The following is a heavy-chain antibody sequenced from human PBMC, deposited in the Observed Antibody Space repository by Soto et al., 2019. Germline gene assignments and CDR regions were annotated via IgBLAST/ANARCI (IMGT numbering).Heavy chain of an antibody. CDR1: GFTFSSYA. D-gene: IGHD6-19*01. J-gene: IGHJ4*02. V-gene: IGHV3-30-3*01. Sequence: QVQLVESGGGVVQPGRSLRLSCAASGFTFSSYAMHWVRQAPGKVLEWVAVISYDGSNKYYADSVKGRFTISRDNSKTLYLQMNSLRAEDTAVYYCVRDTSPYSSGWHNRHSDYWGQGTLVTVSS. CDR3: VRDTSPYSSGWHNRHSDY. CDR2: ISYDGSNK.